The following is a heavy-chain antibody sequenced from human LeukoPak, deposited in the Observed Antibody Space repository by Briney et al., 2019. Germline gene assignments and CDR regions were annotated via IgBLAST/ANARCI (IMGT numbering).Heavy chain of an antibody. D-gene: IGHD2-2*01. CDR2: INPNSGGT. CDR3: ASDIVCSSTSCYRWFDP. CDR1: GYTFTGYY. V-gene: IGHV1-2*02. J-gene: IGHJ5*02. Sequence: AASVKVSCKASGYTFTGYYMHWVRQAPGQGLEWMGWINPNSGGTNYAQKFQGRVTMTRDTSISTAYMELSRLRSDDTAVYYCASDIVCSSTSCYRWFDPWGQGTLVTVSS.